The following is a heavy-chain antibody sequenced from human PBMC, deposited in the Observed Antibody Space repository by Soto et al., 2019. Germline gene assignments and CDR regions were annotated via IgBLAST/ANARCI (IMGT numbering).Heavy chain of an antibody. Sequence: GGSLRLSCAASGFTFSDYYMSWIRQAPGKGLEWVSYISSSGSTIYYADSVKGRFTISRDNAKNSLYLQMNSLRAEDTAVYYCARGTLAARLYYYYGMDVWGQGTTVTVSS. V-gene: IGHV3-11*01. CDR1: GFTFSDYY. J-gene: IGHJ6*02. CDR2: ISSSGSTI. CDR3: ARGTLAARLYYYYGMDV. D-gene: IGHD6-6*01.